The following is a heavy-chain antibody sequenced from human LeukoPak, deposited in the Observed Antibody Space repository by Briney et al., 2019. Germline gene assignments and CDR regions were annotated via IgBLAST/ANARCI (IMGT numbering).Heavy chain of an antibody. CDR2: IKSDGGT. CDR3: ARAPSEIGGYYPEYFRH. D-gene: IGHD3-22*01. J-gene: IGHJ1*01. V-gene: IGHV3-74*01. Sequence: AGGSLRLSCADSGVTFSTYAMSWVRQAPGKGLVWVSRIKSDGGTNYADSVKGRFTISRDNAKKTVSLQMNSLRPEDTGVYYCARAPSEIGGYYPEYFRHWGQGTLVTVSS. CDR1: GVTFSTYA.